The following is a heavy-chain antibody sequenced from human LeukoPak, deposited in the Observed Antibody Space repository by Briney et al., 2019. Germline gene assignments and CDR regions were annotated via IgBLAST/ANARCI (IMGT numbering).Heavy chain of an antibody. Sequence: PGGSLRLSCAASGFTFSSYEMNWVRQAPGKGLEWVSYISSSGSTIYYADSVKGRFTISRDNAKNSLYLQMNSLRAEDTAVYYCARGFLTSGDYARGQGTLVTVSS. CDR1: GFTFSSYE. CDR2: ISSSGSTI. J-gene: IGHJ4*02. V-gene: IGHV3-48*03. D-gene: IGHD4-17*01. CDR3: ARGFLTSGDYA.